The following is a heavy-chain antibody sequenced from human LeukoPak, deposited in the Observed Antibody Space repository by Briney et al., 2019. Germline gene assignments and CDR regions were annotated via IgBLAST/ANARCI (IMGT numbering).Heavy chain of an antibody. J-gene: IGHJ4*02. CDR2: ISSSGSTI. Sequence: GGSLRLSCAASGFTFSSYEMNWVRQAPGKGLEWVSYISSSGSTIYYADSVKGRFTISRDNAKNSLYLQMNSLRAEDTAVYYCARDGNSYSSSWYVGGRDYWGQGTLVTVSS. CDR3: ARDGNSYSSSWYVGGRDY. D-gene: IGHD6-13*01. V-gene: IGHV3-48*03. CDR1: GFTFSSYE.